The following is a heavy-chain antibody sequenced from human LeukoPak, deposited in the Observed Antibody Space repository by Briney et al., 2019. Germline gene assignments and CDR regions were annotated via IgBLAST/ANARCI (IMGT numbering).Heavy chain of an antibody. D-gene: IGHD5-18*01. CDR2: ITGSSRSI. CDR1: GFTFSEYY. J-gene: IGHJ3*02. CDR3: ARVVYRYGYAFDI. Sequence: GGTLTLSCAASGFTFSEYYMRWLRQAPGKGVERVSFITGSSRSINYADSLKGRFSISRDNAKSSMYLQINSLRAEDTAVYFCARVVYRYGYAFDIWGQGTEVTVSS. V-gene: IGHV3-11*06.